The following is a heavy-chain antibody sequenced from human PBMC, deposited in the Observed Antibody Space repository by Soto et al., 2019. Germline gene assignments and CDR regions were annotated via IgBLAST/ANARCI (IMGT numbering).Heavy chain of an antibody. J-gene: IGHJ6*02. V-gene: IGHV3-23*01. CDR2: ISGSGGST. CDR1: GFTFSSYA. D-gene: IGHD3-3*01. Sequence: PGGSLRLSCAASGFTFSSYAMSWVRQAPGKGLEWVSAISGSGGSTYYADSVKGRFTISRDNSKNTLYLQMNSLRAEDTAVYYCAKDRRRPDDFWSGYYPDHYYYGMDVWGQGTTVTVSS. CDR3: AKDRRRPDDFWSGYYPDHYYYGMDV.